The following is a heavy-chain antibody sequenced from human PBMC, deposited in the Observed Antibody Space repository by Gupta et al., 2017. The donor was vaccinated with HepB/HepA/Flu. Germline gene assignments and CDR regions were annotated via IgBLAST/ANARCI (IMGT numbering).Heavy chain of an antibody. Sequence: ELQLVESGGGFVQPGRSLRISCIAFAFSVSDCWMSWVRQAPGKGLEWVANIKLNEREKYYVDSVKGRFTISRDNAKNSLYLQMDRLRAEDTGTYYCGRNNHDIDVWGQGTTVTVSS. CDR1: AFSVSDCW. D-gene: IGHD1-14*01. V-gene: IGHV3-7*03. CDR3: GRNNHDIDV. J-gene: IGHJ6*02. CDR2: IKLNEREK.